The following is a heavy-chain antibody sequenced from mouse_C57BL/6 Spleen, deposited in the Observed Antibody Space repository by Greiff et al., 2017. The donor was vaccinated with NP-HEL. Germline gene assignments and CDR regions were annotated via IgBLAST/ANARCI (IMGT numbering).Heavy chain of an antibody. CDR3: TGSYHVSISFDY. CDR2: IDPETGGT. J-gene: IGHJ2*01. CDR1: GYTFTDYE. V-gene: IGHV1-15*01. D-gene: IGHD2-12*01. Sequence: VQLQQSGAELVRPGASVTLSCKASGYTFTDYEMHWVKQTPVHGLEWIGAIDPETGGTAYNQKFKGKAILTADKSSSTAYLELRSLTSDDSAVYYCTGSYHVSISFDYWGQGTTLTVSS.